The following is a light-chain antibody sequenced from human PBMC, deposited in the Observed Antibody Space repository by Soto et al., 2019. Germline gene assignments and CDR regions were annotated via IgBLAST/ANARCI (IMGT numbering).Light chain of an antibody. CDR1: QSVDSA. Sequence: EIVLRQSPDTLSLSPGERATLSCRASQSVDSALAWYQQKPGQAPKPLIHGASNRTAGIPARFSGSGSGTEFALTINSLEVEDFAVYFCQYRRNRPPDLSFGQGTKLEI. CDR2: GAS. V-gene: IGKV3-11*01. CDR3: QYRRNRPPDLS. J-gene: IGKJ2*01.